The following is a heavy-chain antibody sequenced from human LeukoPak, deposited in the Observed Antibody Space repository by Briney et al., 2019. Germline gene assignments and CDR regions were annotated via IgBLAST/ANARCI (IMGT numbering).Heavy chain of an antibody. CDR3: GREYGSYAY. V-gene: IGHV4-4*07. Sequence: PSETLSLTCTVSGGSISGYYWNWIRQPAEKGLEWIGRIYASGNTNYNPTLKSRVTVSVDTSKNQFSLKLNFVTAADTAVYYCGREYGSYAYWGQGTLVTVA. D-gene: IGHD2-8*01. J-gene: IGHJ4*02. CDR1: GGSISGYY. CDR2: IYASGNT.